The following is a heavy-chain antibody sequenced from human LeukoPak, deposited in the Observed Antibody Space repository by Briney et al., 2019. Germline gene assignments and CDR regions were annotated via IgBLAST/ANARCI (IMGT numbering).Heavy chain of an antibody. D-gene: IGHD5-24*01. V-gene: IGHV3-15*01. CDR2: IKSKTDGGTT. J-gene: IGHJ4*02. CDR3: TTGGYRRTYYFDY. Sequence: GGSLRLSCAASGFTFSNAWMSWVRQAPGKGLEWVGRIKSKTDGGTTDYAAPVKGRFTISRDDSKNTLYLQMNSLKTEDTAVYYCTTGGYRRTYYFDYWGQGTLATVSS. CDR1: GFTFSNAW.